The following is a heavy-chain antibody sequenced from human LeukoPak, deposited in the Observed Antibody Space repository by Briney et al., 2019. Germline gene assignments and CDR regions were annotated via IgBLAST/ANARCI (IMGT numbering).Heavy chain of an antibody. Sequence: GGSLRLSCAASGFTFSSYAMSWVRQAPGKGLEGVSAISGSGGSTYYADSVKGRFTIFRDNSKNTLYLQMNSLRAEDTAVYYCAKNLPAFFWSGYSWFDPWGQGTLVTVSS. CDR2: ISGSGGST. CDR1: GFTFSSYA. V-gene: IGHV3-23*01. J-gene: IGHJ5*02. CDR3: AKNLPAFFWSGYSWFDP. D-gene: IGHD3-3*01.